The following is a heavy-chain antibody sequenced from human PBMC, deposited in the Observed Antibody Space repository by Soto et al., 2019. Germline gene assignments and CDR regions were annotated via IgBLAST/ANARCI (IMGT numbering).Heavy chain of an antibody. CDR1: GFTFSSYA. J-gene: IGHJ4*02. CDR2: ISGSGGST. V-gene: IGHV3-23*01. Sequence: GGSLRLSCAASGFTFSSYAMSWVRQAPGKGLEWVSAISGSGGSTYYADSGKGRFTISRDNSKNTLYLQMNSLRAEDTAVYYCAKYITMVRGVKAWEELFFDYWGQGTLVTVSS. CDR3: AKYITMVRGVKAWEELFFDY. D-gene: IGHD3-10*01.